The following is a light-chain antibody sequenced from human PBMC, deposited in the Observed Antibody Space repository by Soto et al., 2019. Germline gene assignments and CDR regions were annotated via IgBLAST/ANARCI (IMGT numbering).Light chain of an antibody. CDR3: CSFTSSNTHV. CDR2: EVN. J-gene: IGLJ1*01. CDR1: SSDFGNYNL. V-gene: IGLV2-23*02. Sequence: QSALTQPASVSGSPGQPITISCTGTSSDFGNYNLVSWYQQHPGKVPKLILFEVNKRPSGVSGRFSGSKSGNTASLTISGLQAEDEADYYCCSFTSSNTHVFGTGTKLTVL.